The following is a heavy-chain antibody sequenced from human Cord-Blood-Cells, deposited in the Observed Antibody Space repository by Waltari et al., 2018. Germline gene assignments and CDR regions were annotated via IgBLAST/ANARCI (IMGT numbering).Heavy chain of an antibody. Sequence: QVQLQQWGAGLLKPSETLSLTCAVYGGSFSGYYWSWIRQPPGKGLEWIGEINHSGSTNHNPSLKSGFTISVDTSKNQFSLRLSSVTTADTAVYYCARQITIFGVGYDAFDIWGQGTMVTVSS. J-gene: IGHJ3*02. CDR1: GGSFSGYY. V-gene: IGHV4-34*01. CDR3: ARQITIFGVGYDAFDI. D-gene: IGHD3-3*01. CDR2: INHSGST.